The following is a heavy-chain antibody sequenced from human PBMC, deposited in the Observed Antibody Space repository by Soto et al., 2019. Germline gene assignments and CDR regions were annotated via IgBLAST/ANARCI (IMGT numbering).Heavy chain of an antibody. J-gene: IGHJ6*02. Sequence: GGSLRLSCAASGFTFSSYGMHWVRQAPGKGLEWVAVISYDGSNKYYADSVKGRFTISRDNSKNTLYLQMNSLRAEDTAVYYCAKDQRGYYDFWSGYYYYGMDVWGQGTTVTVSS. CDR2: ISYDGSNK. CDR3: AKDQRGYYDFWSGYYYYGMDV. CDR1: GFTFSSYG. V-gene: IGHV3-30*18. D-gene: IGHD3-3*01.